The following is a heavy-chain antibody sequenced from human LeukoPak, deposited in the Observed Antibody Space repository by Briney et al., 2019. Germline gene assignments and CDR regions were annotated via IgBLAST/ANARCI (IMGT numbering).Heavy chain of an antibody. Sequence: SETLSLTCTVSGGSISSSSYYWGWIRQPPGKGLEWIGSIYYSGSTYYTPSLKSRVTISVDTSKNQFSLKLNSVTAADAAVYYCARGYYDSSGYYQSPIFDYWGQGTLVTVSS. CDR2: IYYSGST. CDR3: ARGYYDSSGYYQSPIFDY. D-gene: IGHD3-22*01. J-gene: IGHJ4*02. V-gene: IGHV4-39*07. CDR1: GGSISSSSYY.